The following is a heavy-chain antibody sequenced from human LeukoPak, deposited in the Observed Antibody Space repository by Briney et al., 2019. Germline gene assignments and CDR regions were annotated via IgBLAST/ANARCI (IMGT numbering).Heavy chain of an antibody. V-gene: IGHV3-53*05. CDR2: MYSGCIT. CDR3: AREEMTTVSASYYFFALDV. J-gene: IGHJ6*02. CDR1: GFTVRSNY. D-gene: IGHD4-11*01. Sequence: WWSLRLSCEASGFTVRSNYMTWVRQAPGKGLEWHSVMYSGCITYHADSVKGRVTISRDNSKNTLYLQMKSLRPDDTAVYYCAREEMTTVSASYYFFALDVWGQGATVTVSS.